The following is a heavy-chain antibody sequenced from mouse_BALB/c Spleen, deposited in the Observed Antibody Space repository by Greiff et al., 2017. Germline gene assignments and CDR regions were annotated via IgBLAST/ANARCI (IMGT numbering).Heavy chain of an antibody. CDR3: ARLGYYGSYYFDD. CDR2: ISSGGGST. J-gene: IGHJ2*01. Sequence: EVKLVESGGGLVKPGGSLKLSCAASGFAFSSYDMSWVRQTPEKRLEWVAYISSGGGSTYYPDTVKGRFTISRDNAKNTLYLQMSSLKSEDTAMYYCARLGYYGSYYFDDWGQGTTLTVSS. CDR1: GFAFSSYD. V-gene: IGHV5-12-1*01. D-gene: IGHD1-1*01.